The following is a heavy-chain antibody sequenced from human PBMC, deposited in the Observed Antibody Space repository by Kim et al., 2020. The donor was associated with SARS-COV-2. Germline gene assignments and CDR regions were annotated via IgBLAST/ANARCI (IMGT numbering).Heavy chain of an antibody. D-gene: IGHD5-18*01. CDR2: ITDSGDI. Sequence: GGSLRLSCAASGFIFSDYYMSWIRQAPGGGLEWISFITDSGDIYYTESVKGRSTVSRDNAKNSLSLQMNSLRAEDTAVYYCATSSQRGYSYMSYWGQGTLVTVSS. J-gene: IGHJ4*02. CDR3: ATSSQRGYSYMSY. CDR1: GFIFSDYY. V-gene: IGHV3-11*01.